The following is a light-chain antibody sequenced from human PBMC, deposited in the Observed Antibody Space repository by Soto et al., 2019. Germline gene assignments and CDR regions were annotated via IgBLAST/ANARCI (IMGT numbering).Light chain of an antibody. CDR3: QQYDTSPL. CDR2: GAS. Sequence: EIVLTQSPGTLSLSPGERATLSCRASQSVTSSYLAWYQQKPGQAPRLLIYGASSRATGIPDRFSGSGSGTDLTLTISRLEPEDFAVYYCQQYDTSPLFGPGTKVDIK. V-gene: IGKV3-20*01. J-gene: IGKJ3*01. CDR1: QSVTSSY.